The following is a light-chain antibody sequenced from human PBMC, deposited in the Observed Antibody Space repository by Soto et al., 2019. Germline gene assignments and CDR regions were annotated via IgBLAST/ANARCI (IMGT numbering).Light chain of an antibody. CDR2: GAS. V-gene: IGKV3-15*01. J-gene: IGKJ5*01. Sequence: EKGMTQSPATLSVSPGERATLSCRASQSVSSNLAWYQQKPGQAPRLLIYGASSRATDIPGRFSGSGSGTEFTLTISSLQSEDFAVYYCQQYDNWPITFGQGTRLAIK. CDR3: QQYDNWPIT. CDR1: QSVSSN.